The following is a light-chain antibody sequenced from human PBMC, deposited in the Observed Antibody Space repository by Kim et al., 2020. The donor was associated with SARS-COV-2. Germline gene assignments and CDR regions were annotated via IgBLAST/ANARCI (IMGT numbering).Light chain of an antibody. Sequence: SSELTQDPAVSVALGQTVRITCQGDSLRSYYATWYQQKPGQAPILVIYGKNNRPSVIPDRFSGSSSGNTASLTITGPQAGDEADYYCNARDSNDNVVFGGGTKLTVL. CDR2: GKN. CDR1: SLRSYY. CDR3: NARDSNDNVV. J-gene: IGLJ2*01. V-gene: IGLV3-19*01.